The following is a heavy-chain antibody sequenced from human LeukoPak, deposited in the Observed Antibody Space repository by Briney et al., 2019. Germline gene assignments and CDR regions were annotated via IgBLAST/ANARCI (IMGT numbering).Heavy chain of an antibody. D-gene: IGHD2-2*01. J-gene: IGHJ4*02. V-gene: IGHV3-30*18. CDR1: GFTFSVYG. Sequence: PGRSLRLSCAASGFTFSVYGMQWVRQAPGKGLEWVAIISYDGSNAYYGDSVKGRFTISRDNSKNTVYLQMNSLRAEDTAVYYCAKSLLPIVVVPAAMADWGQGTLVTVSS. CDR2: ISYDGSNA. CDR3: AKSLLPIVVVPAAMAD.